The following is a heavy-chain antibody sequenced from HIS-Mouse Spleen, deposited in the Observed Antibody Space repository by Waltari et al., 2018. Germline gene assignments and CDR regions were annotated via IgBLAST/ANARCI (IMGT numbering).Heavy chain of an antibody. CDR1: AGSTSSSSYY. V-gene: IGHV4-39*07. CDR3: ARVKT. Sequence: QLQLQESVPGLVKTPETLSLTCTVAAGSTSSSSYYWGWIRQPPGKGLEWIGSIYYSGSTYYNPSLKSRVTISVDTSKNQFSLKLSSVTAADTAVYYCARVKTWGQGTLVTVSS. J-gene: IGHJ5*02. CDR2: IYYSGST.